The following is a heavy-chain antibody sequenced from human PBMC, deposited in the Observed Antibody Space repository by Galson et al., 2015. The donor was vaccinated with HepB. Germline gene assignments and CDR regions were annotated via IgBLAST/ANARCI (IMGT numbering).Heavy chain of an antibody. Sequence: SVKVSCKASGYTFTSYAMHWVRQAPGQRLEWMGWINAGNGNTKYSQKFQGRVTITRDTSASTAYMELSSLRSEDTAVYYCARAPHSRSGWEVHDYWGQGTLVTVSS. CDR1: GYTFTSYA. D-gene: IGHD6-13*01. CDR2: INAGNGNT. J-gene: IGHJ4*02. CDR3: ARAPHSRSGWEVHDY. V-gene: IGHV1-3*01.